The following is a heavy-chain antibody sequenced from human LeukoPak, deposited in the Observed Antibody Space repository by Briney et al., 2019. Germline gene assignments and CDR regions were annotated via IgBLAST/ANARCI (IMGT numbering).Heavy chain of an antibody. CDR3: AREGRVTGYDFDS. J-gene: IGHJ4*02. D-gene: IGHD5-12*01. V-gene: IGHV3-74*03. Sequence: GGSLRLSCAASGFTFSTYWMHRVRQAPGKGLVWVSRINTDGSSITYADSVKGRFTISRDNAKNTLFLQMNSLRVEDTAVFYCAREGRVTGYDFDSWGQGTLVTVSS. CDR2: INTDGSSI. CDR1: GFTFSTYW.